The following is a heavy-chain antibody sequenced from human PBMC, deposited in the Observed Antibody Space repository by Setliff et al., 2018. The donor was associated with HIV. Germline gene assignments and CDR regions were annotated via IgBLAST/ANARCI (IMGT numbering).Heavy chain of an antibody. V-gene: IGHV1-3*04. Sequence: ASVMVSCKASGYTFTRNAMHWVRQAPGQRLEWMGWINTVNGNTKYSQKFQGRVTITRDTSAGTVYMELSSLRSGDTAVYYCARDLNSGDYPHWFDPWGQGTLVTVSS. J-gene: IGHJ5*02. CDR3: ARDLNSGDYPHWFDP. D-gene: IGHD4-17*01. CDR2: INTVNGNT. CDR1: GYTFTRNA.